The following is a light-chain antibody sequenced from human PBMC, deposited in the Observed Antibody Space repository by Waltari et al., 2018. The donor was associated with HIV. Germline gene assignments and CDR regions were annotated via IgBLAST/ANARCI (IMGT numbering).Light chain of an antibody. Sequence: QSVLTQPPSASGTPGQRVTISCSGSSSNIGSNYVYWYQQLPVTAPKLLIYRNNQVRSGVPDRFSGSKSGTSASLAISGLRSEDEADYYCAAWDDSLSGPVFGGGTKLTVL. CDR3: AAWDDSLSGPV. V-gene: IGLV1-47*01. J-gene: IGLJ3*02. CDR1: SSNIGSNY. CDR2: RNN.